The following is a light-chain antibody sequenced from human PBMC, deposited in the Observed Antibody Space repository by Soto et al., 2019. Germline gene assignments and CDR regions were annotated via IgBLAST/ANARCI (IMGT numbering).Light chain of an antibody. J-gene: IGKJ5*01. CDR3: QQSYSTPFT. Sequence: DIQISQSPSSLSASVEDRVTITCRASQSISSYLNWYQQKPGKAPKLLIYAASSLQSGVPSRFSGSGSGTDFTLTISSLQPEDFATYYCQQSYSTPFTFGQVTRLEIK. CDR2: AAS. V-gene: IGKV1-39*01. CDR1: QSISSY.